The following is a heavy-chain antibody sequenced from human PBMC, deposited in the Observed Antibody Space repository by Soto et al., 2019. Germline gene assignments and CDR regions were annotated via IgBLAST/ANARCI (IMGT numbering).Heavy chain of an antibody. CDR2: IYYSGST. V-gene: IGHV4-39*01. J-gene: IGHJ4*02. D-gene: IGHD4-4*01. Sequence: SETLSLTCTVSGGSISSSSYYWGWIRQPPGKGLEWIGSIYYSGSTYYNPSLKSRVTISVDTSKNQFSLKLSSVTAADTAVYYCARIVTTTVFDYWGQGTLVTVSS. CDR3: ARIVTTTVFDY. CDR1: GGSISSSSYY.